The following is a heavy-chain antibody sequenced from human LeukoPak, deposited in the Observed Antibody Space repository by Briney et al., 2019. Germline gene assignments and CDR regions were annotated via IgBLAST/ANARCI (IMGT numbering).Heavy chain of an antibody. CDR1: GGSISSTVYY. Sequence: SETLSLTCTVSGGSISSTVYYWGWIRQPPGKGLEWIGSLYYSGDTYYNLSLKSRVTISVDTSKTQFSLKLSSVTAADTAVYYCARVEEGYGSGRRENYFYYYMDVWGKGTTVTISS. CDR3: ARVEEGYGSGRRENYFYYYMDV. V-gene: IGHV4-39*07. CDR2: LYYSGDT. D-gene: IGHD3-10*01. J-gene: IGHJ6*03.